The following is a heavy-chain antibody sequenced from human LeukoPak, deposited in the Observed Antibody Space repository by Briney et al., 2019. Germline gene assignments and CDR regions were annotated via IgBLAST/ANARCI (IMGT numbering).Heavy chain of an antibody. J-gene: IGHJ5*02. CDR3: IRGGEGGNWFDP. D-gene: IGHD3-16*01. Sequence: PGGSLRLSCAASGFTFSTYWMLWVRQAPGKGLVWVSRINSDGGSTGYADSVKGRFTISRDNAKNTLYLDMNSLRTEDTAVYYCIRGGEGGNWFDPWGQGTQVTVSS. CDR2: INSDGGST. CDR1: GFTFSTYW. V-gene: IGHV3-74*01.